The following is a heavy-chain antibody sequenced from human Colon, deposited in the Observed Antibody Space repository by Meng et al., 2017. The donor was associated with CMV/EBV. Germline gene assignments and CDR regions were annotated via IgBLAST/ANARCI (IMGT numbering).Heavy chain of an antibody. CDR2: IYGDNTT. CDR1: GFSVSSNY. V-gene: IGHV3-53*01. CDR3: AKELSTANSQPYYFGFDV. D-gene: IGHD5/OR15-5a*01. J-gene: IGHJ6*02. Sequence: GGSLRLSCAASGFSVSSNYMNWVRQAPGKGLEWVSVIYGDNTTHYADSVKGRFTNSKDTSGNTVYLQMNSLRAEDTAIYYCAKELSTANSQPYYFGFDVWGQGTTVTVSS.